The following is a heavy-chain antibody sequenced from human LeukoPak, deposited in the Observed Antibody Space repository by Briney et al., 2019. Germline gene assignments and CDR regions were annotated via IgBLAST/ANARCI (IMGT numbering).Heavy chain of an antibody. CDR1: GFTFSSYA. J-gene: IGHJ4*02. CDR3: AVLVTIFGLFDY. V-gene: IGHV3-30-3*01. D-gene: IGHD3-3*01. CDR2: ISYDGSNK. Sequence: GGSLRLSCAASGFTFSSYAMHWVRQAPGKGLEWVAVISYDGSNKYYADSVKGRFTISRDNSKNTLYLQMNSLRAEDTAVYYCAVLVTIFGLFDYWGQGTLVTVSS.